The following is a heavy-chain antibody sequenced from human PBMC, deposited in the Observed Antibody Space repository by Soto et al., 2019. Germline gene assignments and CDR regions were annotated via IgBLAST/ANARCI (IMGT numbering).Heavy chain of an antibody. CDR2: IIPIFGTA. J-gene: IGHJ1*01. Sequence: QVQLVQSGAEVKKPGSSVKVSCKASGGTFSSYAISWVRQAPGQGLEWMGGIIPIFGTANYAQKFQGRVTITADESTSTAYMELSRLRSEDTAVYYCARGGEYCGGDCKYFQHWGQGTLVTVSS. CDR1: GGTFSSYA. CDR3: ARGGEYCGGDCKYFQH. D-gene: IGHD2-21*02. V-gene: IGHV1-69*12.